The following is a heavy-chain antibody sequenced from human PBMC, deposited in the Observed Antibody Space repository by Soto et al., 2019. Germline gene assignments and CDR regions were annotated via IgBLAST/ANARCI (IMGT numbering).Heavy chain of an antibody. J-gene: IGHJ4*02. V-gene: IGHV4-31*01. CDR2: IYDSENT. CDR3: ARDGYNRDIDQ. Sequence: QVQLQESGPGLVKPSQTLSLTCTVSGGSISSGIYYWNWIRQHPGKGLEWIGYIYDSENTYYNPSPRSQVTLSLHTSKIQFALKLSSVTAADTAVYYCARDGYNRDIDQWGQGTLVTVSS. CDR1: GGSISSGIYY. D-gene: IGHD5-12*01.